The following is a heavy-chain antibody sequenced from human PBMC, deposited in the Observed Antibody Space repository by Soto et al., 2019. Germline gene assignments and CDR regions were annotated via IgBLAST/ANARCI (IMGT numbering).Heavy chain of an antibody. CDR3: ARLLRYNYYGMDV. Sequence: QLQLQESGPGLVKPSETLSLTCTVSGGSISSSTYYWGWIRQPPGKGLEWIGSIYYSGSTYYNPSLKSRVTISVDTSKNQFSLKLSSVTAADTAVYYCARLLRYNYYGMDVWGQGTTVTVSS. J-gene: IGHJ6*02. CDR2: IYYSGST. D-gene: IGHD5-12*01. CDR1: GGSISSSTYY. V-gene: IGHV4-39*01.